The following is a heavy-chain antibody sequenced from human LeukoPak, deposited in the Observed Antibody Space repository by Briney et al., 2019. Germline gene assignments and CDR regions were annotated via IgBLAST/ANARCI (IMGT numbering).Heavy chain of an antibody. CDR2: ISYSGRT. J-gene: IGHJ5*02. V-gene: IGHV4-59*08. CDR1: GDSITSYY. CDR3: ARRRAGTGLNSEENWFDP. D-gene: IGHD2/OR15-2a*01. Sequence: SETLSLTCTVSGDSITSYYWNWLRQPPGKGLEWVAYISYSGRTRYNPSLNSRVTLSLDTSKNQISLKLSSVTAADTAMYFCARRRAGTGLNSEENWFDPWGQGTLVTVSS.